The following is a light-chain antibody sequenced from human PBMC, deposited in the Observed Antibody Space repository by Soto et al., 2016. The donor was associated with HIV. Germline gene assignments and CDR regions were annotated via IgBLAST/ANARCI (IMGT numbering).Light chain of an antibody. J-gene: IGKJ2*01. V-gene: IGKV2-28*01. Sequence: EIVMTQSPLSLPVTPGEPASISCRCSQSLLNSDGFNSLDWYLQKPGQSPQLLIYLGSHRASGVPDRFSGSGTGTDFTLKITRVEAEDVGIYYCMQTLQTQYTFGQGTRLEXK. CDR2: LGS. CDR3: MQTLQTQYT. CDR1: QSLLNSDGFNS.